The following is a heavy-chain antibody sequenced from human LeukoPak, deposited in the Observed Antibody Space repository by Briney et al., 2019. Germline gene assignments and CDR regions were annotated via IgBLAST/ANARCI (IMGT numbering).Heavy chain of an antibody. CDR2: MYYSGST. D-gene: IGHD3-22*01. J-gene: IGHJ5*02. CDR1: GGSISSGDYY. V-gene: IGHV4-30-4*01. CDR3: ARPYYYDSRIDP. Sequence: SETLSLTCTVSGGSISSGDYYWSWIRQPPGKGLEWIAYMYYSGSTYYNPSLKSRVTTSADTSKNQLSLKPSSVTAADTAVYYCARPYYYDSRIDPWGQGILVTVSS.